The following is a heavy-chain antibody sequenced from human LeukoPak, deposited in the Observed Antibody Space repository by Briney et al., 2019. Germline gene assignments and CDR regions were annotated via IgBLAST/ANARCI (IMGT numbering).Heavy chain of an antibody. V-gene: IGHV4-39*06. CDR3: ARVSRDSGNYYTFLDY. CDR1: GGPISSGDYY. D-gene: IGHD1-26*01. CDR2: INYRGTT. J-gene: IGHJ4*02. Sequence: LETLSLTCTVSGGPISSGDYYWGWIRQPPGMGPEWIGSINYRGTTYYNPSLQSRVAISVDTSKNQCALQLTSVTATDTAVYYCARVSRDSGNYYTFLDYWGQGTLVTVSS.